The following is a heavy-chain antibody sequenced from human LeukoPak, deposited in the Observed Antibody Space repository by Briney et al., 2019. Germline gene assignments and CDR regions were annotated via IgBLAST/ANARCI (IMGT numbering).Heavy chain of an antibody. V-gene: IGHV3-30*02. CDR3: AKSDVTMVRGVIDY. CDR1: GFTFSSYG. D-gene: IGHD3-10*01. CDR2: IRYDGSNK. Sequence: GGSLRLSCAASGFTFSSYGMHWVRRAPGKGLEWVAFIRYDGSNKYYADSVKGRFTISRDNSKNTLYLQMNSLRAEDTAVYYCAKSDVTMVRGVIDYWGQGTLVTVSS. J-gene: IGHJ4*02.